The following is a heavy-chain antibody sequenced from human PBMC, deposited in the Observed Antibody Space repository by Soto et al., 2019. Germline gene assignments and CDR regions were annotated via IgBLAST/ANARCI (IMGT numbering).Heavy chain of an antibody. V-gene: IGHV1-46*03. D-gene: IGHD3-22*01. CDR2: INPSGGST. CDR3: ALDSSGYYFDY. Sequence: ASVKVSCKASGYTFTSYYMHWVRQAPGQGLEWMGIINPSGGSTSYAQKFQGRVTMTRDTSTSTVYMELSSLRSEDTAVYYCALDSSGYYFDYWGQGTLVTSPQ. CDR1: GYTFTSYY. J-gene: IGHJ4*02.